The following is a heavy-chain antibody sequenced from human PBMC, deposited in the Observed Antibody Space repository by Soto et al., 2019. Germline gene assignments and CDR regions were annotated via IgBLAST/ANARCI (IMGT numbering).Heavy chain of an antibody. Sequence: QVQLVQSGAEVKKPGSSVKVSCKVSGGTFSSYVISWVRQAPGQGLEWMGGIIPIFGTANYAQKFQGRVTITADESTSTAYMELRNLRSEDTVMFYCARDSGGDILTGYYLVWGQGTTVTVSS. CDR1: GGTFSSYV. CDR2: IIPIFGTA. V-gene: IGHV1-69*12. J-gene: IGHJ6*01. D-gene: IGHD3-9*01. CDR3: ARDSGGDILTGYYLV.